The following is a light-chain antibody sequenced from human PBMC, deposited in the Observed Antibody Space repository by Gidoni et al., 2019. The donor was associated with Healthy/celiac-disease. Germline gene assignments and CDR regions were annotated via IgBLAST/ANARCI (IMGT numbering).Light chain of an antibody. J-gene: IGKJ1*01. CDR3: HQSSSLPWT. V-gene: IGKV6-21*01. CDR2: YAS. CDR1: KSIGIS. Sequence: EVVLTQSPDFQFVTPKEKVTITCRASKSIGISVHWYQQKPDQSPKLPIKYASQSFSGVPSRFSGSGSGTDFTLTIHSLGAEDAATYYYHQSSSLPWTFGQGTKVEIK.